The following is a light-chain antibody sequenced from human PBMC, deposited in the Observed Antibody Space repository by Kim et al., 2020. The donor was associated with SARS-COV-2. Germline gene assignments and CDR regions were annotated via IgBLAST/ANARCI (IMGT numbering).Light chain of an antibody. CDR3: QVWDNSTDHVI. J-gene: IGLJ2*01. V-gene: IGLV3-21*04. CDR1: NIGSKS. CDR2: YDS. Sequence: SYELTQPPSGSVAPGKTARITCGGNNIGSKSVHWYQQKPGQAPVLVIYYDSDRPSGIPERFSGSNSGNTATLTISRVEAGDEADYHCQVWDNSTDHVIFGGGTQLTVL.